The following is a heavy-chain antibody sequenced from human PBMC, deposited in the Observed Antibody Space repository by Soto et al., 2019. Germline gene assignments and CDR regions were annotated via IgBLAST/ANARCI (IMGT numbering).Heavy chain of an antibody. CDR1: GDGVSSDGAA. Sequence: SQTLSLTGAVSGDGVSSDGAALYLIMMSKSRGLAWLGRTYYRSKWYNDSAVSVKSRITNSPDTSKDQYSLQPNSVTPEDTAVYYCARAAQAVTAARDYGGQGTLVTASS. D-gene: IGHD2-2*01. J-gene: IGHJ4*02. CDR3: ARAAQAVTAARDY. V-gene: IGHV6-1*01. CDR2: TYYRSKWYN.